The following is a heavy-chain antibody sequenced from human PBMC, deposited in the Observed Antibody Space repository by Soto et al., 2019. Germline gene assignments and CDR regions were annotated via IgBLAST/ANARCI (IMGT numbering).Heavy chain of an antibody. CDR3: ARWYCSSTSCYTYYYYGMDV. Sequence: SVNVAWKAAGYTFMNLDISWVRQAAGQGLEWLGWMNPGSGKTGYASKFQGRVTMTRDTSASTAYMELSSLRSEDTAVYYCARWYCSSTSCYTYYYYGMDVRGQGTTVIVSS. J-gene: IGHJ6*01. CDR1: GYTFMNLD. CDR2: MNPGSGKT. D-gene: IGHD2-2*02. V-gene: IGHV1-8*02.